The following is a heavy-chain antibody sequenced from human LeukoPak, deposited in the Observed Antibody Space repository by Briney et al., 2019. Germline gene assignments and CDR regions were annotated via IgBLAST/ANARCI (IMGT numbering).Heavy chain of an antibody. CDR2: LYYSGST. J-gene: IGHJ6*03. CDR3: ARGPHYHNSSVYSPYYYYDMGG. CDR1: SGYINSHY. V-gene: IGHV4-59*11. D-gene: IGHD3-22*01. Sequence: PSEPLSLPCTVSSGYINSHYWSWIRQPTGEGLEWLGYLYYSGSTDYNPSLKSRFTISVDTSKNQFSLKLSSVTAADTAVYYCARGPHYHNSSVYSPYYYYDMGGRGKGTTVTAAS.